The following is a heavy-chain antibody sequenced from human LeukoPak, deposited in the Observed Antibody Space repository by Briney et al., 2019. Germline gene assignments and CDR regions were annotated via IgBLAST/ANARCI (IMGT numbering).Heavy chain of an antibody. CDR1: GFTVSSNY. J-gene: IGHJ4*02. D-gene: IGHD2-15*01. CDR3: ATSIRYCSGGSCIDY. V-gene: IGHV3-53*01. CDR2: IYSGGST. Sequence: GGSLGLSCAASGFTVSSNYMSWVRQAPGKGLEWVSVIYSGGSTYYADSVKGRFTISRANSRNTLYLQMNSLRAEDTAVYYCATSIRYCSGGSCIDYWGQGTLVTVSS.